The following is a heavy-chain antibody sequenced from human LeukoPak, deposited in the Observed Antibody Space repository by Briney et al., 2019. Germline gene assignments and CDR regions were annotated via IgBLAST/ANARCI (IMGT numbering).Heavy chain of an antibody. CDR1: GGSFSGYY. CDR3: ARGRRITMVRGVIDLTPLDY. CDR2: INHSGST. V-gene: IGHV4-34*01. J-gene: IGHJ4*02. D-gene: IGHD3-10*01. Sequence: SETLSLTCAVYGGSFSGYYWSWIRQPPGKGLEWIGEINHSGSTNYNPSLKSRVTISVDTSKNQFSLKLSSVTAADTAVYYCARGRRITMVRGVIDLTPLDYWGQGTLVTVSS.